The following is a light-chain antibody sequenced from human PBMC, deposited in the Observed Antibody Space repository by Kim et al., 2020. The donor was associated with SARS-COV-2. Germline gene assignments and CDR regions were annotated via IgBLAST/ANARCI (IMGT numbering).Light chain of an antibody. CDR3: SSYASSHIYV. CDR1: SSDVGG. J-gene: IGLJ1*01. CDR2: DVT. V-gene: IGLV2-14*03. Sequence: QSALTQPASVSGSPGQSITISCTGTSSDVGGVSWYQQHPGRAPKFMIYDVTKRPSGVSDRFSGSKSGNTASLTISGLQADDEAYYYCSSYASSHIYVFGTGTKVTVL.